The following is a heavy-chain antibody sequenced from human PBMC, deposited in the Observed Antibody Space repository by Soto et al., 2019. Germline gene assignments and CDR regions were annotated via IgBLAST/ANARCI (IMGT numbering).Heavy chain of an antibody. CDR3: ARVIRSYHDSGCYREHDY. CDR2: LYWDDDK. Sequence: QITLKESGPTLVKPTQTLTLTCTFSGFSLSTSRVGVGWIRQPPGKALEWLALLYWDDDKRYSPSLKSRLTIHQGXXKXEXXLTMANMDPVDTAPYFCARVIRSYHDSGCYREHDYWGQGTLVTVSS. CDR1: GFSLSTSRVG. J-gene: IGHJ4*02. V-gene: IGHV2-5*02. D-gene: IGHD3-22*01.